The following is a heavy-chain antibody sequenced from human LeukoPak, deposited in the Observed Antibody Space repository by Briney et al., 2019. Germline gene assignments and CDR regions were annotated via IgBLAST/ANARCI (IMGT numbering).Heavy chain of an antibody. J-gene: IGHJ3*02. CDR2: ISSSGSTI. D-gene: IGHD5/OR15-5a*01. Sequence: PGGSLRLSCEASGFTFRRFSMNWVRQAPGKGLEWVSYISSSGSTIYYADSVKGRFTISRDNAKNSLYLQMNSLRAEDTAVYYCARGIYAGGAFDIWGQGTMVTVSS. V-gene: IGHV3-48*04. CDR1: GFTFRRFS. CDR3: ARGIYAGGAFDI.